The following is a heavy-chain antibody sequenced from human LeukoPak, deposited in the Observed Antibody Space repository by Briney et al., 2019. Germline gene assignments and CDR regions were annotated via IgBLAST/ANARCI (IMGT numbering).Heavy chain of an antibody. D-gene: IGHD1-26*01. CDR2: INTAKDDI. V-gene: IGHV1-3*04. Sequence: ASVKVSCKASGYTFTNYPLHWVRRAPGRSLEWMGWINTAKDDIKYSQRFQDRVTITRDTSASSAYVELSSLASEDTAMYYCARGRGSHSLDYRGQGTLVTVSS. CDR1: GYTFTNYP. CDR3: ARGRGSHSLDY. J-gene: IGHJ4*02.